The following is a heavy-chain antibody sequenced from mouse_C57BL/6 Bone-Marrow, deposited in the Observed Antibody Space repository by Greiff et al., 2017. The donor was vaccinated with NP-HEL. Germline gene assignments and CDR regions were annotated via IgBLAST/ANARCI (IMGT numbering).Heavy chain of an antibody. D-gene: IGHD1-1*01. CDR1: GYTFTSYG. CDR3: ARGITTVVATDYAMDY. V-gene: IGHV1-81*01. Sequence: VQLVESGAELARPGASVKLSCKASGYTFTSYGISWVKQRTGQGLEWIGEIYPRSGNTYYNEKFKGKATLTADKSSSTAYMELRSLTSEDSAVYFCARGITTVVATDYAMDYWGQGTSVTVSS. CDR2: IYPRSGNT. J-gene: IGHJ4*01.